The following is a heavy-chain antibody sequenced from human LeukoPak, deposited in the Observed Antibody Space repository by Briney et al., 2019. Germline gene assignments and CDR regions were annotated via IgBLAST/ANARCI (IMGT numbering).Heavy chain of an antibody. CDR1: GDSISISSYF. D-gene: IGHD3-22*01. CDR3: ARLTYSYDSSGYYYFDY. J-gene: IGHJ4*02. CDR2: VYHSGT. Sequence: PSETLSLTCTVSGDSISISSYFWGWIRQPPGKGLVWIGTVYHSGTYYNPSLKSRVTISVDTSKNQFSLNLTSVTAADTAVYYCARLTYSYDSSGYYYFDYWGQGTLVTVSS. V-gene: IGHV4-39*07.